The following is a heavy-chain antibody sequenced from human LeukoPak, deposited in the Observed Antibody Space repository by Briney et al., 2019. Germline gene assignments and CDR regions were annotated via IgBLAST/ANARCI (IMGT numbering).Heavy chain of an antibody. V-gene: IGHV3-43*01. Sequence: GGSLRLSCAASGFTFDDYTMHWVRQVPGKGLEWVSLIDWIGHSKNYADSVKGRFTVSRDNSKNSLYLQMNSLRPEDTALYYCVKDDYGPFDIWGPGTMVTVSS. J-gene: IGHJ3*02. CDR3: VKDDYGPFDI. D-gene: IGHD4-17*01. CDR1: GFTFDDYT. CDR2: IDWIGHSK.